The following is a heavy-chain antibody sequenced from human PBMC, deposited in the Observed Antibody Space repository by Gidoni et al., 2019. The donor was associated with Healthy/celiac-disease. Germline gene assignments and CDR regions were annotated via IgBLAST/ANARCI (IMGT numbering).Heavy chain of an antibody. CDR3: ARETWGVAAAGTLFDY. CDR1: GCPGTAYY. CDR2: ISRSGSTI. V-gene: IGHV3-11*01. D-gene: IGHD6-13*01. Sequence: QVQLVESGGGLLKPGVSLRLSCAAAGCPGTAYYMSWNRQAPGKGLEWVAYISRSGSTICYADSVKGRFTISRDNAKNSLYLQMNSLRAEDTAVYYCARETWGVAAAGTLFDYWGQGTLVTVSS. J-gene: IGHJ4*02.